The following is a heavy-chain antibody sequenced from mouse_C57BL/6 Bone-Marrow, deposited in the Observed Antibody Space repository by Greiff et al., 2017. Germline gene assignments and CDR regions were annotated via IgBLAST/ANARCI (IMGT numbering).Heavy chain of an antibody. Sequence: QVQLQQSGPELVKPGASVKLSCKASGYTFTSYDINWVKQRPGQGLEWIGWIYPRDGSTKYNEKFKGKATLTVDTSSSTAYMELHSLTSEDSAVYVCASLEFDVSSGYWYFDVWGTGTTVTVSS. CDR1: GYTFTSYD. D-gene: IGHD1-1*01. J-gene: IGHJ1*03. V-gene: IGHV1-85*01. CDR3: ASLEFDVSSGYWYFDV. CDR2: IYPRDGST.